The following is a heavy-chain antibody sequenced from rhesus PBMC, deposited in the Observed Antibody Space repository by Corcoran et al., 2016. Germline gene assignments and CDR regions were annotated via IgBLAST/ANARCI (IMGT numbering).Heavy chain of an antibody. Sequence: QVQLQESGPGLVKPSETLSLTCAVSGGSISGYWWGWIRQPPGKGQEWIGYIGGSSGSTYYNPYLKSRVTILTDTSKNQFSLKLSSVTAADTAVDYCARSWGLSDGVDSWGQGVVVTVSS. D-gene: IGHD3-34*01. CDR3: ARSWGLSDGVDS. CDR2: IGGSSGST. J-gene: IGHJ6*01. CDR1: GGSISGYW. V-gene: IGHV4-165*01.